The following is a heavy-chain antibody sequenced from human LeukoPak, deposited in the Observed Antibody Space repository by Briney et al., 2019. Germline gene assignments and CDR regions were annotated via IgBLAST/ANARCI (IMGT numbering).Heavy chain of an antibody. D-gene: IGHD3-22*01. CDR2: IRFDGSNK. V-gene: IGHV3-30*02. J-gene: IGHJ4*02. CDR3: AKGNYYDSSGYSYLDS. Sequence: GGSLRLSCAASGFTFSSYGMHWVRQAPGKGLEWVAFIRFDGSNKYYADSVKGRFTISRDNSKNTLYLQMNSLRAEDTAVYYCAKGNYYDSSGYSYLDSWGQGTLVTVSS. CDR1: GFTFSSYG.